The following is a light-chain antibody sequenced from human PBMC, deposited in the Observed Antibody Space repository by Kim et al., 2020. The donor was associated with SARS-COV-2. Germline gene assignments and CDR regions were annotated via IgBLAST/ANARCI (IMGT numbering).Light chain of an antibody. V-gene: IGLV2-14*04. Sequence: GQSITISCTGTSSDVGGYSYVSWYQQHPGKAPKLMIYDVFKRPSGVSNRFSASKSGNTASLTISGLQAEDEADYYCSSYTSGNTWVFGGGTQLTVL. CDR3: SSYTSGNTWV. CDR1: SSDVGGYSY. J-gene: IGLJ3*02. CDR2: DVF.